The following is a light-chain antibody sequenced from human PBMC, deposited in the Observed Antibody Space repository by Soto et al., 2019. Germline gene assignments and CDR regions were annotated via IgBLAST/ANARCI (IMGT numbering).Light chain of an antibody. CDR2: HAS. J-gene: IGKJ2*01. CDR3: QQYSSCLYT. V-gene: IGKV1-5*01. CDR1: QSISNW. Sequence: DIHMTQSPSTLSASAGDRVTITCRASQSISNWLAWYQQKPGKAPKLLIYHASSLQSGVPSRFTGSGSGTEFTLTITSQQPDDFATYFCQQYSSCLYTFGQGTKLEIK.